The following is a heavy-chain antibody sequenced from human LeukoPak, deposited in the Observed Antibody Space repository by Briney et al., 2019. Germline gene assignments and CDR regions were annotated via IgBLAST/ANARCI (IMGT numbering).Heavy chain of an antibody. CDR1: GYTFTSYD. J-gene: IGHJ4*02. CDR2: MNPNSGNT. Sequence: ASVKVSCKASGYTFTSYDINWVRQATGQGLEWMGWMNPNSGNTGYAQKFQGRVTITRNTSIRTAYMELSSLRSEDTAVYYCARGNRVVRPAAYYFDYWGQGTLVTVSS. D-gene: IGHD2-2*01. CDR3: ARGNRVVRPAAYYFDY. V-gene: IGHV1-8*03.